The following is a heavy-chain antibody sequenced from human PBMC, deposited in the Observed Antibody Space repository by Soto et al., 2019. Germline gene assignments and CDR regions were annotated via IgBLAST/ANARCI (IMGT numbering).Heavy chain of an antibody. D-gene: IGHD2-15*01. CDR2: INAGNGDT. Sequence: GASVKVSCKASGYTFTSYAMHLVRQAPGQRLEWMGWINAGNGDTKYSQKFQGRVTITRDTFASTAYMELSSLRSEDTAVYYCAREDCSGASCYPYNWGQGTLVTVSS. J-gene: IGHJ4*02. CDR1: GYTFTSYA. V-gene: IGHV1-3*01. CDR3: AREDCSGASCYPYN.